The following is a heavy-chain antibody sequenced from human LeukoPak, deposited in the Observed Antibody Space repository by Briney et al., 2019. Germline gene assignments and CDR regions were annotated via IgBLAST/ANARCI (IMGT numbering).Heavy chain of an antibody. J-gene: IGHJ4*02. Sequence: ASVKVSCKTSGYTFTDYNIHWVRQAPGQVLEWMGWISPNSGGTNYAQRFQGMVTMTRDTSISTAYMDLSSLKSDDTATYYCSVWFGELPHWGQGTLVTVSS. V-gene: IGHV1-2*02. CDR1: GYTFTDYN. CDR3: SVWFGELPH. CDR2: ISPNSGGT. D-gene: IGHD3-10*01.